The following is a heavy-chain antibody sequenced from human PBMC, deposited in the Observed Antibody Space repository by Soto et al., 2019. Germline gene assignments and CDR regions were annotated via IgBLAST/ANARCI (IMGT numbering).Heavy chain of an antibody. CDR3: VRVRGIAATGATSDY. V-gene: IGHV1-69*02. CDR1: GDTFSSYT. D-gene: IGHD6-13*01. Sequence: QVQLVQSGAEVKKPGSSVKVSCKASGDTFSSYTFSWVRQAPGQGLEWVGRIIPILRVTNYAQKFQGRVTITADKSTTTVYMELGSLRSEDTAVYYCVRVRGIAATGATSDYWGQGTLVTVSS. CDR2: IIPILRVT. J-gene: IGHJ4*02.